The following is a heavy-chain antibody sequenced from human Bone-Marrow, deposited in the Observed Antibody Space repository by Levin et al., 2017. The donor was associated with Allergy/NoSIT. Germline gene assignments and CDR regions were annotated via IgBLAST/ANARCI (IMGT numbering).Heavy chain of an antibody. Sequence: SQTLSLTCTVSGGSISSDNYFWSWIRQPPGKGLEWIGYIHYSGTDHYNPSLTSRVTIRIDTYKNQFFQKMSSVTAADTAVYYCAREVRVADHTDAFDLWGQGTTVTVSS. J-gene: IGHJ3*01. D-gene: IGHD3-22*01. CDR1: GGSISSDNYF. V-gene: IGHV4-30-4*01. CDR3: AREVRVADHTDAFDL. CDR2: IHYSGTD.